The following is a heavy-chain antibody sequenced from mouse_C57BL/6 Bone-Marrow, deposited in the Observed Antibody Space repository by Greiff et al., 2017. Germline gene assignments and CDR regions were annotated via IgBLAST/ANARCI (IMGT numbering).Heavy chain of an antibody. J-gene: IGHJ3*01. CDR1: GFNIKDDY. D-gene: IGHD1-1*01. CDR2: IDPENGDT. V-gene: IGHV14-4*01. CDR3: TVYGPWFAY. Sequence: EVQRVESGAELVRPGASVKLSCTASGFNIKDDYMHWVKQRPEQGLEWIGWIDPENGDTEYASKFQGKATITADTSSNTAYLQLSSLTSEDTAVYYCTVYGPWFAYWGQGTLVTVSA.